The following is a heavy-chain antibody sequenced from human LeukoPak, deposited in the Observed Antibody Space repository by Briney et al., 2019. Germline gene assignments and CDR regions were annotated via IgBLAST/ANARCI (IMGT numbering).Heavy chain of an antibody. Sequence: ASVKVSCKAPGGTFSSYAISWVRQAPGQGLEWMGGINAGNGNTKYSQKFQGRVTITRDTSASTAYMELSSLRSEDTAVYYCARDRTRYDSSGYYSWGQGTLVTVSS. CDR3: ARDRTRYDSSGYYS. CDR1: GGTFSSYA. D-gene: IGHD3-22*01. V-gene: IGHV1-3*01. CDR2: INAGNGNT. J-gene: IGHJ4*02.